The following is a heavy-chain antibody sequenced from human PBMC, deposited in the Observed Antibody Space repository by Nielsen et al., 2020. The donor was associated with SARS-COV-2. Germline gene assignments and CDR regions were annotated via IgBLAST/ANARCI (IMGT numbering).Heavy chain of an antibody. CDR3: ARARGAYGDYYYYYYTDV. V-gene: IGHV6-1*01. J-gene: IGHJ6*03. Sequence: SQTLSLTCAISGDSVSGNNTAWNWIRQSPSRGLEWLGRTYYRSKWYNDYAVSVKSRITINPDTSKNQFSLHLNSVTPEDTAVYYCARARGAYGDYYYYYYTDVWGKGTTVTVSS. D-gene: IGHD4-17*01. CDR2: TYYRSKWYN. CDR1: GDSVSGNNTA.